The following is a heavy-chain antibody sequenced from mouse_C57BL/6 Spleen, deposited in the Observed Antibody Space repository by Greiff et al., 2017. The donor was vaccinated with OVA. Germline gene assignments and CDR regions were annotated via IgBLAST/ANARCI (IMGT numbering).Heavy chain of an antibody. J-gene: IGHJ2*01. D-gene: IGHD4-1*01. CDR2: IDPSDSYT. CDR1: GYTFTSYW. CDR3: ARWGTGTFDY. Sequence: QVQLQQPGAELVKPGASVKLSCKASGYTFTSYWMQWVKQRPGQGLEWIGEIDPSDSYTNYNQKFKGKATLTVDTSSSTAYMQLSSLTSEDAAVYYCARWGTGTFDYWGQGTTLTVSS. V-gene: IGHV1-50*01.